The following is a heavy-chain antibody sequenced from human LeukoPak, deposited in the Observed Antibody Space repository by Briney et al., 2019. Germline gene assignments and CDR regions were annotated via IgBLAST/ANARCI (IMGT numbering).Heavy chain of an antibody. CDR2: ISSSSSYI. D-gene: IGHD3-10*01. V-gene: IGHV3-21*01. CDR3: ARDSSSYYSTEYYFDY. Sequence: GGSLRLSCAASGFTFSSYSMNWVRQAPGKGLEWVSSISSSSSYIYYADSVKGRFTISRDNAKNSLYLQMNSLRAEDTAVYYCARDSSSYYSTEYYFDYWGQGTLVTVSS. CDR1: GFTFSSYS. J-gene: IGHJ4*02.